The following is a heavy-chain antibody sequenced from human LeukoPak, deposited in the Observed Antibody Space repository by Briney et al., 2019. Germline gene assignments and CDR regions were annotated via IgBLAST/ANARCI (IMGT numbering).Heavy chain of an antibody. Sequence: SGGSLRLSCAASGFTFSSYAMHWVRQAPGKGLEWVALISYDGNNKYHADSVKGRFTISRDNSKNTLYLQMNSLRAEDTAVYYCARDQTTVTLYFYMDVWGKGTTVTVSS. V-gene: IGHV3-30*04. D-gene: IGHD4-11*01. CDR3: ARDQTTVTLYFYMDV. J-gene: IGHJ6*03. CDR1: GFTFSSYA. CDR2: ISYDGNNK.